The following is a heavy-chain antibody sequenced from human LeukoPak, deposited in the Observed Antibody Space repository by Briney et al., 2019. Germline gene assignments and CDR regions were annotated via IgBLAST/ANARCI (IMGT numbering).Heavy chain of an antibody. Sequence: SETLSLTCTVSGGSISSFYWSWIRQPPGKGLEWIGYIYYSGSTNYNPSLKSRVTISVDTSKNQLSLKLSSVTAADTAVYYCARLLDYGGYYFDYWGQGTLVTVSS. D-gene: IGHD4-17*01. J-gene: IGHJ4*02. CDR3: ARLLDYGGYYFDY. V-gene: IGHV4-59*01. CDR1: GGSISSFY. CDR2: IYYSGST.